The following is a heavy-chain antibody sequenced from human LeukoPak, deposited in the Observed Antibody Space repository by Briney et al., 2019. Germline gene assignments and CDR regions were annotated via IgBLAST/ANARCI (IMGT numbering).Heavy chain of an antibody. Sequence: PSETLSLTCTVSGGSISSYYWSWIRQPPGKGLEWIGYIYYSGSTSYNSSLKSRVTISVGTSSNQFYLILTSVIAADTAVYYCARGTKTGYTGYDWNYWGQGSLVTVSS. CDR3: ARGTKTGYTGYDWNY. CDR1: GGSISSYY. V-gene: IGHV4-59*01. CDR2: IYYSGST. J-gene: IGHJ4*02. D-gene: IGHD5-12*01.